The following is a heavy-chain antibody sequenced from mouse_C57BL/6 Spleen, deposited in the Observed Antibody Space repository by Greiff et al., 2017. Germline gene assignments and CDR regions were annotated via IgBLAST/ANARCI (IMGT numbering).Heavy chain of an antibody. CDR1: GFNIKDDY. CDR2: IDPENGDT. Sequence: EVQLQQSGAELVRPGASVKLSCTASGFNIKDDYMHWVQQRPEQGLEWIGWIDPENGDTEYASKFQGKATITADTSSNNAYLQLSSLTSEDTAVYYCTTDGNYFDYWGQGTTLTVSS. D-gene: IGHD2-1*01. CDR3: TTDGNYFDY. J-gene: IGHJ2*01. V-gene: IGHV14-4*01.